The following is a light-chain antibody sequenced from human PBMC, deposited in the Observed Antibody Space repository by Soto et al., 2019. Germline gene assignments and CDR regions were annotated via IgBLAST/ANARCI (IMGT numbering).Light chain of an antibody. CDR1: SSNIGAGYD. V-gene: IGLV1-40*01. CDR3: QSYDSSLSGYVV. Sequence: QSVPTQPPSVSGAPGQRVTISCTGSSSNIGAGYDVHWYQQLPGTAPKLLIYGNSNRPSGVPDRFSGSKSGTSASLAITGLQAEDEADYYCQSYDSSLSGYVVFGGETKLTVL. J-gene: IGLJ2*01. CDR2: GNS.